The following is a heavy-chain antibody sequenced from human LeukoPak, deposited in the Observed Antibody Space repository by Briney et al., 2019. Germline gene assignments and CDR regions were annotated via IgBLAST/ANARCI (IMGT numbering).Heavy chain of an antibody. D-gene: IGHD6-19*01. V-gene: IGHV3-7*01. J-gene: IGHJ5*02. CDR3: VRQAGVS. CDR2: IKGDGSEQ. Sequence: GESLRLSCAASGFTITNYWMTWVRQAPGRGLECVANIKGDGSEQNYVDSVKGRFTISRDNAKNSLYLQMNSLRAEDTAVYYCVRQAGVSWGQGTLVTVSS. CDR1: GFTITNYW.